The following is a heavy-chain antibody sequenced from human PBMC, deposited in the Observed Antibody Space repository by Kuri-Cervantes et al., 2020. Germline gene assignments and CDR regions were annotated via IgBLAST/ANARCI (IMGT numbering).Heavy chain of an antibody. D-gene: IGHD6-6*01. J-gene: IGHJ4*02. Sequence: LRLSCTVSGGSISGTYYWSWIRQHPGKGLEWIGYIYYSGSTYHNPSLKSLVTISVDTSKNQFSLKLSSVTAADTAMYYCARGPLAARYFDYWGQGTLVTVSS. CDR3: ARGPLAARYFDY. V-gene: IGHV4-31*01. CDR1: GGSISGTYY. CDR2: IYYSGST.